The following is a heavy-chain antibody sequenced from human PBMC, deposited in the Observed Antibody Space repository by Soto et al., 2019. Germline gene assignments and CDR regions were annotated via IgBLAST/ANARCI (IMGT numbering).Heavy chain of an antibody. J-gene: IGHJ5*02. CDR1: GYTLTELS. Sequence: ASVKVSCKVSGYTLTELSMHWVRQAPGKGLEWMGGFDPEDGETIYAQKFQGRVTMTEDTSTGTAYMELSSLRSEDTAVYYCARSTYYDFWSGYPAAFDPWGQGTLVTVSS. V-gene: IGHV1-24*01. D-gene: IGHD3-3*01. CDR2: FDPEDGET. CDR3: ARSTYYDFWSGYPAAFDP.